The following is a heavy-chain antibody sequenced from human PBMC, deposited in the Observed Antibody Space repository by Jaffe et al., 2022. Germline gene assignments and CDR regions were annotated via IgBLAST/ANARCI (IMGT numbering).Heavy chain of an antibody. J-gene: IGHJ4*02. CDR3: ARRAVGGNSPILDY. V-gene: IGHV4-38-2*01. CDR1: GYSISSGYY. Sequence: QVQLQESGPGLVKPSETLSLTCAVSGYSISSGYYWGWIRQPPGKGLEWIGSIYHSGSTYYNPSLKSRVTISVDTSKNQFSLKLSSVTAADTAVYYCARRAVGGNSPILDYWGQGTLVTVSS. D-gene: IGHD2-21*02. CDR2: IYHSGST.